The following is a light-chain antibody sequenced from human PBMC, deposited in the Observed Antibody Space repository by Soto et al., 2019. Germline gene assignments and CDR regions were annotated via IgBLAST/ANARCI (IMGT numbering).Light chain of an antibody. Sequence: DIQMTQSPSSLSASVGARVTITCRASQSISSYLNWYQQKPGKAPKLLIYAASSLQSGVPSRFSGSGSGTEFTLTISSLQSEDFAVYYCQQYNNWPITFGQGTRLEIK. CDR3: QQYNNWPIT. CDR2: AAS. J-gene: IGKJ5*01. V-gene: IGKV1-39*01. CDR1: QSISSY.